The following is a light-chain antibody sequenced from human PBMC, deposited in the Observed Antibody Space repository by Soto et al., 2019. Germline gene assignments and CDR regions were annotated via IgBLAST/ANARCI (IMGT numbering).Light chain of an antibody. CDR3: QQYDNLP. Sequence: DIQMTQSPSSLSASVGERVTITCQASHGISKSLNWCQQKPGKAPNLLIYGASKLETGVPSRFRGSGSGTDFTFTISSLQPKDIAAYYCQQYDNLPVGGGTKVEIK. CDR2: GAS. CDR1: HGISKS. V-gene: IGKV1-33*01. J-gene: IGKJ4*01.